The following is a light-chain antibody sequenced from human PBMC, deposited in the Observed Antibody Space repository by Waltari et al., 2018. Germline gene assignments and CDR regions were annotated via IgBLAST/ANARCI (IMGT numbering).Light chain of an antibody. CDR2: GAS. CDR1: QGINSW. CDR3: QQAASFPLT. V-gene: IGKV1-12*01. J-gene: IGKJ4*01. Sequence: IQMTQSPSSVSASVGDRVTVTLRASQGINSWLAWYQQKPGRAPKLLIYGASSLQSGVPSRFSGSGSGTDFTLTISSLQPDDFATYYCQQAASFPLTFGGGTKVEIK.